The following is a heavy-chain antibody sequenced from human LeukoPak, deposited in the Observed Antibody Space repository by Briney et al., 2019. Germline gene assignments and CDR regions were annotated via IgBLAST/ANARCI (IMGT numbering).Heavy chain of an antibody. CDR1: GGSISNYY. D-gene: IGHD2-8*01. Sequence: SETLSLTCTVSGGSISNYYWTWIRQPAGKGLEWIGRIYTSGSTNYNSSLKSRLTMSVDTSKNQFSLKLSSVTAADTAVYYCARDANEWRSYDYWGQGTLVTVSS. V-gene: IGHV4-4*07. J-gene: IGHJ4*02. CDR2: IYTSGST. CDR3: ARDANEWRSYDY.